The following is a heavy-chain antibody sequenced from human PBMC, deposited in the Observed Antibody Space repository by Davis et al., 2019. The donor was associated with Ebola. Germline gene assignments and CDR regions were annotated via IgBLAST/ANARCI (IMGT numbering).Heavy chain of an antibody. J-gene: IGHJ6*02. Sequence: KVSCKGSGYSFTSYWIGWVRQMPGKGLEWMGRIDPSDSYTNYSPSFQGHVTISADKSISTAYLQWSSLKASDTAMYYCAGQGYYYYGMDVWGQGTTVTVSS. CDR1: GYSFTSYW. CDR3: AGQGYYYYGMDV. V-gene: IGHV5-10-1*01. CDR2: IDPSDSYT.